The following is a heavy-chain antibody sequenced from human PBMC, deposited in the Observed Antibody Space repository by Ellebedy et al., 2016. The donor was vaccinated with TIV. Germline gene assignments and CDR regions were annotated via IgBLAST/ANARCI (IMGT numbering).Heavy chain of an antibody. D-gene: IGHD3-10*01. CDR2: INTDGSSK. J-gene: IGHJ6*02. Sequence: GGSLRLSCAASGFTVSGYWMHWVRQAPGKGLVWLSRINTDGSSKSYADLVEGRFTTSRDNAKNSLFLQMNSLRVEDTALYYCARQLFRYSLDVWGQGTTVTVSS. CDR1: GFTVSGYW. CDR3: ARQLFRYSLDV. V-gene: IGHV3-74*01.